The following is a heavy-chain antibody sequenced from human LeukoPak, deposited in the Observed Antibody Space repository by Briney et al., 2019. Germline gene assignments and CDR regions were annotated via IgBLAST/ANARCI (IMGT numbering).Heavy chain of an antibody. CDR3: ARGRKQWLANYYYYYYYMDV. V-gene: IGHV4-61*02. CDR1: GGSISSSSYY. J-gene: IGHJ6*03. CDR2: IYTSGST. Sequence: SETLSLTCTVSGGSISSSSYYWSWIRQPAGKGLEWIGRIYTSGSTNYNPSLKSRVTISVDTSKKQFSLKLRSVTAADTAVYYCARGRKQWLANYYYYYYYMDVGGKGTTVTVSS. D-gene: IGHD6-19*01.